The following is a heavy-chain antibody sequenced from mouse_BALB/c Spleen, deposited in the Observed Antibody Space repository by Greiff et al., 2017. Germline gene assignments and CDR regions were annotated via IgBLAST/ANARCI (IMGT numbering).Heavy chain of an antibody. J-gene: IGHJ2*01. Sequence: EVQLVESGPGLVKPSQSLSLTCSVTGYSITSGYYWNWIRQFPGNKLEWMGYISYDGSNNYNPSLKNRISITRDTSKNQFFLKLNSVTTEDTATYDCARDFGGSSYEGYWGQGTTLTVSS. CDR3: ARDFGGSSYEGY. V-gene: IGHV3-6*02. CDR1: GYSITSGYY. CDR2: ISYDGSN. D-gene: IGHD1-1*01.